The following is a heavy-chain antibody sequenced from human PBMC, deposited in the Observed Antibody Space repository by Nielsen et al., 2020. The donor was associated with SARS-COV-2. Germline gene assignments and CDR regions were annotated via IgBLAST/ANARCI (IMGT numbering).Heavy chain of an antibody. V-gene: IGHV4-31*03. CDR2: IYYSGST. CDR1: GGSISSGGYY. D-gene: IGHD3-3*01. CDR3: ARVIPESITIFGVVTVNWFDP. Sequence: SETLSLTYTVSGGSISSGGYYWSWIRQHPGKGLEWIGYIYYSGSTYYNPSLKSRVTISVDTSKNQFSLKLSSVTAADTAVYYCARVIPESITIFGVVTVNWFDPWGQGTLVTVSS. J-gene: IGHJ5*02.